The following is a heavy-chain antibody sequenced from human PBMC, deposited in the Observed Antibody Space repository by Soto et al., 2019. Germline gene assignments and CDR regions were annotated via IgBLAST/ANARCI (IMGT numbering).Heavy chain of an antibody. D-gene: IGHD4-17*01. Sequence: SETLSLTCTVSGGSISSGGYYWSWIRQRPGKGLEWIGYIYYSGSTYYNPSLKSRVTISVDRSKNQFSLKLSSVTAADTAVYYCARGMTTVTTFDYWGQGTLVTAPQ. J-gene: IGHJ4*02. CDR1: GGSISSGGYY. CDR2: IYYSGST. V-gene: IGHV4-30-4*08. CDR3: ARGMTTVTTFDY.